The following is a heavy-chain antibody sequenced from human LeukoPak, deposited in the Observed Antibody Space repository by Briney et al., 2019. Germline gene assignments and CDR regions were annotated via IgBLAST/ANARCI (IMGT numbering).Heavy chain of an antibody. V-gene: IGHV3-23*01. CDR1: GYTFSNYA. Sequence: SGGSLRLSCAASGYTFSNYAMSWVRQAPGKGLEWVSGISDSGGSTYDGDSVKGRFTISRDNSKNTLYLQMNNLRAGDTAVYYCAKRFCSGSSRFFLESEFFQHWGQGTLVTVSS. J-gene: IGHJ1*01. D-gene: IGHD2-2*01. CDR3: AKRFCSGSSRFFLESEFFQH. CDR2: ISDSGGST.